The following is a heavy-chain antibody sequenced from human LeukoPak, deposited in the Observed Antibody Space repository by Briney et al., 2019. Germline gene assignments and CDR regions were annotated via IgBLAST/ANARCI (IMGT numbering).Heavy chain of an antibody. CDR1: GYTFTSYY. Sequence: GASVKVSCKASGYTFTSYYMHWVRQAPGQGLEWMGIINPSGCSTNYAQKFQGRVTMTRDTSTSTVYMELSSLSSEDTAVYYCASAPTIRPAILFDNWGQGTLVTVSS. J-gene: IGHJ4*02. CDR3: ASAPTIRPAILFDN. D-gene: IGHD2-2*01. V-gene: IGHV1-46*03. CDR2: INPSGCST.